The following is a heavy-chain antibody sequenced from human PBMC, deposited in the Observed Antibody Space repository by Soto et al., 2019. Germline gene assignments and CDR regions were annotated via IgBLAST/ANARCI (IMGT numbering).Heavy chain of an antibody. CDR1: GFTFSSSA. Sequence: PGGSLRLSCATSGFTFSSSAMTWVRQAPGKGLEWVSGISSGGDSTYYADSVRGRFTISRDNSRDTQYLQMNSLRAEDTALYYCAKAFTLSDYLYYLDVWGKGTTVTVSS. CDR3: AKAFTLSDYLYYLDV. CDR2: ISSGGDST. J-gene: IGHJ6*03. V-gene: IGHV3-23*01.